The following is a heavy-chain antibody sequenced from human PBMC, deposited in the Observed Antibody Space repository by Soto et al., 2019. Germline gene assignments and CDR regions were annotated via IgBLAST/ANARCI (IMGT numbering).Heavy chain of an antibody. CDR1: GGSISSYY. D-gene: IGHD6-6*01. CDR2: IYYSGST. V-gene: IGHV4-59*01. Sequence: QVQLQESGPGLVKPSETLSLTCTVSGGSISSYYWSWIRQPPGKGLEWIGYIYYSGSTNYNPSLKRRVTISVDTSKNQFSLKLSSVTAADTAVYYCARGIEYSSSSGPQNYYYYGMDVWGQGTTVTVSS. J-gene: IGHJ6*02. CDR3: ARGIEYSSSSGPQNYYYYGMDV.